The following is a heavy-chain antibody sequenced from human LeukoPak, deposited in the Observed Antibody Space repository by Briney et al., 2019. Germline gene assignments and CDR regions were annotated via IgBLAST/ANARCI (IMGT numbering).Heavy chain of an antibody. D-gene: IGHD5-12*01. V-gene: IGHV1-8*01. CDR1: GYTFTSYD. J-gene: IGHJ6*03. Sequence: ASVKVSCKASGYTFTSYDINWVRQAPGQGLEWMGWMNPNSGNTGYAQKFQGRVTMTRNTSISKAYMELSSLRSEDTAVYYCARVGIVATIGYYYYYMDVWGKGTTVTISS. CDR3: ARVGIVATIGYYYYYMDV. CDR2: MNPNSGNT.